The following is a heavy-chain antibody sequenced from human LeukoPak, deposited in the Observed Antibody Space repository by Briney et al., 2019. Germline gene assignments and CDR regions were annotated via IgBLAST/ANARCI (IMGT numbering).Heavy chain of an antibody. Sequence: GRSLRLSCAASGFTFSSYAMHWVRQAPGKGLEWVAVISYDGSNKYYADSVKGRFTISRDNSKNTLYLQMNSLRAEDTAVYYCARDKGLRVRGVQNAYYYYGMDVWGQGTTVTVSS. J-gene: IGHJ6*02. CDR2: ISYDGSNK. D-gene: IGHD3-10*01. CDR3: ARDKGLRVRGVQNAYYYYGMDV. CDR1: GFTFSSYA. V-gene: IGHV3-30-3*01.